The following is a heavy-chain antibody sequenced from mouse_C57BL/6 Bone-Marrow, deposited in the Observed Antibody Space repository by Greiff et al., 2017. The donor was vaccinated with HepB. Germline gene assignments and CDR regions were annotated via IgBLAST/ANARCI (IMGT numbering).Heavy chain of an antibody. D-gene: IGHD6-1*01. J-gene: IGHJ2*01. V-gene: IGHV1-81*01. Sequence: QVQLKESGAELARPGASVKLSCKASGYTFTSYGISWVKQRTGQGLEWIGEIYPRSGNTYYNEKFKGKATLTADKSSSTAYMELRSLTSEDSAVYFCATGPLSVASFDYWGQGTTLTVSS. CDR1: GYTFTSYG. CDR3: ATGPLSVASFDY. CDR2: IYPRSGNT.